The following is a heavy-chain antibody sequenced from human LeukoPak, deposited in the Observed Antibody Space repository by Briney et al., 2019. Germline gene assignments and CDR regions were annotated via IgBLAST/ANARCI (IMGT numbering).Heavy chain of an antibody. J-gene: IGHJ4*02. Sequence: GGSLRLSCAASGFTFSDYWMHWVRQAPGKGLVWVSRISSDGSRVTYADSVKGRFTISRDNAKNTLYLQMNSLRAEDTAVYYCARHSSWTMVRGNFDYWGQGTLVTVSS. CDR1: GFTFSDYW. CDR2: ISSDGSRV. V-gene: IGHV3-74*01. D-gene: IGHD3-10*01. CDR3: ARHSSWTMVRGNFDY.